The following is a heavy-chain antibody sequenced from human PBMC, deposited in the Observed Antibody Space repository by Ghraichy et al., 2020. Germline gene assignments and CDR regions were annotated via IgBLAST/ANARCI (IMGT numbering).Heavy chain of an antibody. CDR3: AREFEPVYYDSSGYYSTLDY. Sequence: GGSLRLSCAASGFTFSSYGMHWVRQAPGKGLEWVAVIWYDGSNKYYADSVKGRFTISRDNSKNTLYLQMNSLRAEDTAVYYCAREFEPVYYDSSGYYSTLDYWGQGTLVTVSS. CDR1: GFTFSSYG. V-gene: IGHV3-33*01. D-gene: IGHD3-22*01. CDR2: IWYDGSNK. J-gene: IGHJ4*02.